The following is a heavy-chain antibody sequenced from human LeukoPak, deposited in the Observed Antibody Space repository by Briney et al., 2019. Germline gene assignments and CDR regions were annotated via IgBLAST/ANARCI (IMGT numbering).Heavy chain of an antibody. J-gene: IGHJ5*02. CDR2: MNPNSGNT. CDR1: GYTFTSYD. Sequence: ASVKVSCKASGYTFTSYDINWVRQATGQGLEWMGWMNPNSGNTGYAQKFQGRVTMTRNTSISTAYMELSRLRSDDTAVYYCARDGVVRGVIITANWFDPWGQGTLVTVSS. CDR3: ARDGVVRGVIITANWFDP. D-gene: IGHD3-10*01. V-gene: IGHV1-8*01.